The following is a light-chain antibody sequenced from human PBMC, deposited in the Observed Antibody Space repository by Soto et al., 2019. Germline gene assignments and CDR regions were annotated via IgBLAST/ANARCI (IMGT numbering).Light chain of an antibody. Sequence: EIVMTQSPATLSVSPGEGATLSCRASQSVANSHVAWYQQRRGLPPRLLISGASNRATGIPDRFSGSGSAAEFTLTISSMQSEDFAVYYCQQYNNWHPVTFGGGTKVDI. J-gene: IGKJ4*01. V-gene: IGKV3D-15*01. CDR3: QQYNNWHPVT. CDR2: GAS. CDR1: QSVANSH.